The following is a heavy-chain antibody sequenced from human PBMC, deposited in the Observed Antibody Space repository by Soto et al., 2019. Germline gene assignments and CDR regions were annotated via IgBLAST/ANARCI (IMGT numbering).Heavy chain of an antibody. Sequence: QLLESGPGLVKPSETLSLTCTVSGGSISSSSYDWGWIRQPPGKGLEWIGSIYYSGSTYYNPSLKSRVTISVDTSKHQFSLKLGSVTAADTAVYYCARDYCSSTSCYFRYAFDIWGQGTMVTVSS. V-gene: IGHV4-39*01. D-gene: IGHD2-2*01. J-gene: IGHJ3*02. CDR2: IYYSGST. CDR1: GGSISSSSYD. CDR3: ARDYCSSTSCYFRYAFDI.